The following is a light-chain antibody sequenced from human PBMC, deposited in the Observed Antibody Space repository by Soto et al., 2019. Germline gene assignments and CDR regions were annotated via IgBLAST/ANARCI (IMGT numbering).Light chain of an antibody. CDR2: EVS. CDR1: QSLLLSSGTTY. Sequence: DIVMTQTPLSLSVTPGQPASISCKSSQSLLLSSGTTYLYWYLQKPGQPPQLLISEVSSRFSGVPDRCSGSGSGTAFTLKISRAEAEDVGVYYCMQASQVPITFGGGTKVDIK. V-gene: IGKV2-29*03. J-gene: IGKJ4*01. CDR3: MQASQVPIT.